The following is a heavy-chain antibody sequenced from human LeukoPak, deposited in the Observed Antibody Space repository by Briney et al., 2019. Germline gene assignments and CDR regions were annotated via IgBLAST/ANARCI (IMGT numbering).Heavy chain of an antibody. CDR2: IYYSGST. CDR3: AKSGGSGLIDY. V-gene: IGHV4-39*01. CDR1: GASVSGSGYY. D-gene: IGHD6-25*01. J-gene: IGHJ4*02. Sequence: SETLSLTCAVSGASVSGSGYYWGWIRQPPGKGLEWIGNIYYSGSTYYNASLQSRVTISIDTSKNQFSLRLNSVTAADTAMYYCAKSGGSGLIDYWGQGTLVTVSS.